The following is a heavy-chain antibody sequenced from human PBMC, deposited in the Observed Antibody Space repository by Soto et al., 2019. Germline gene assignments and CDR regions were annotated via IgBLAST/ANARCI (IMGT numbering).Heavy chain of an antibody. J-gene: IGHJ6*02. CDR2: IYYSGST. CDR1: GGSISSGDYY. CDR3: ARDIAAGPYGMDV. Sequence: SETLSLTCTVSGGSISSGDYYWSWIRQPPGKGLEWIGYIYYSGSTYYNPSLKSRVTISVDTSKNQFSLKLSSVTAADTAVYYCARDIAAGPYGMDVWGQGTTGTVSS. D-gene: IGHD6-13*01. V-gene: IGHV4-30-4*01.